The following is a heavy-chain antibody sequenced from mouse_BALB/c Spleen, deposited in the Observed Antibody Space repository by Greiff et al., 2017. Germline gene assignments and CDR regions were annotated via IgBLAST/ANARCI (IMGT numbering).Heavy chain of an antibody. V-gene: IGHV1S29*02. CDR2: IYPYNGGT. J-gene: IGHJ3*01. CDR1: GYTFTDYN. CDR3: ARAGYYDQSWFAY. D-gene: IGHD2-4*01. Sequence: VQLKQSGPELVKPGASVKISCKASGYTFTDYNMHWVKQSHGKSLEWIGYIYPYNGGTGYNQKFKSKATLTVDNSSSTAYMELRSLTSEDSAVYYCARAGYYDQSWFAYWGQGTLVTVSA.